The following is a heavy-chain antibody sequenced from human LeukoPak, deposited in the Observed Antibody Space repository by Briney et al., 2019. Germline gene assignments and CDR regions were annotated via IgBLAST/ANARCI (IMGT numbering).Heavy chain of an antibody. D-gene: IGHD1-7*01. CDR3: ARGIGTINFDY. J-gene: IGHJ4*02. V-gene: IGHV4-4*07. Sequence: SETLSLTCSVSGGSMSSYYWSWIRQPAGKGLEWIGRIYTTGNTNYNPSLKSRVTISVDTSKNQFSLKLDSVTAADTVVYYCARGIGTINFDYWGQGVLVTVSS. CDR1: GGSMSSYY. CDR2: IYTTGNT.